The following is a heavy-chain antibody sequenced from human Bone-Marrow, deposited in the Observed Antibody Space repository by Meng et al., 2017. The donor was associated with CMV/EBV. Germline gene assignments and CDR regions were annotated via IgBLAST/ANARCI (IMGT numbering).Heavy chain of an antibody. CDR2: IDSDGRDI. CDR3: RDGHYSNR. J-gene: IGHJ4*02. CDR1: GFTLRRYW. V-gene: IGHV3-74*03. Sequence: EVQLVESGGGLVQPGGSLRLSCAVSGFTLRRYWMHWVRQAPGKGLEWVSRIDSDGRDITYADSVRGRFTISRDDAKNTLYLQMNSLRVEDTALYYCRDGHYSNRWGQGTLVTGSS. D-gene: IGHD2-8*01.